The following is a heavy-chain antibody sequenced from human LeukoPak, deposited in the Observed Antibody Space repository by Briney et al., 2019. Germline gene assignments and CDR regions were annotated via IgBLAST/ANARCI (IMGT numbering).Heavy chain of an antibody. Sequence: GGSLRLSCAASGFTFSSYWMHWVRQAPGKGLVWVSRINSDGSSTSYADSVKGRFTISRDNAKNTLYLQMNSLRAEDTAVYYCARELTYNWNDGYFDYWGQGTLVTVSS. V-gene: IGHV3-74*01. CDR2: INSDGSST. CDR1: GFTFSSYW. CDR3: ARELTYNWNDGYFDY. D-gene: IGHD1-20*01. J-gene: IGHJ4*02.